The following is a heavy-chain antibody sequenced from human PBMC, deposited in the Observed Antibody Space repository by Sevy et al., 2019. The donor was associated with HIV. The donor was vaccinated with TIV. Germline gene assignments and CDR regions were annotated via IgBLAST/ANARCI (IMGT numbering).Heavy chain of an antibody. CDR2: ISYDGSNK. Sequence: GGSLRLSCATSGFAFSNYGMHWVRQAPGKGLEWVAVISYDGSNKYYADSVKGRFTISRDNSKNTLFLQMNSLTAEDTAVYYCAKDVGGLMVHDMPHPLDYWGQGTLVTVSS. CDR3: AKDVGGLMVHDMPHPLDY. D-gene: IGHD2-8*02. J-gene: IGHJ4*02. V-gene: IGHV3-30*18. CDR1: GFAFSNYG.